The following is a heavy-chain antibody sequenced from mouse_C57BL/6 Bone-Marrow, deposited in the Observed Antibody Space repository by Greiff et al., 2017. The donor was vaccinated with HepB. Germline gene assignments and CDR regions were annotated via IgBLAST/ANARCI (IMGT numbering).Heavy chain of an antibody. J-gene: IGHJ2*01. Sequence: QVQLKHPGAELVKPGASVKLSCKASGYTFTSYWMHWVKQRPGQGLEWIGMIHPNSGSTNYNEKFKSKATLTVDKSSSTAYMQLSSLTSEDSAVYYCARYHDYDPYYFDYWGQGTTLTVSS. V-gene: IGHV1-64*01. CDR2: IHPNSGST. CDR3: ARYHDYDPYYFDY. D-gene: IGHD2-4*01. CDR1: GYTFTSYW.